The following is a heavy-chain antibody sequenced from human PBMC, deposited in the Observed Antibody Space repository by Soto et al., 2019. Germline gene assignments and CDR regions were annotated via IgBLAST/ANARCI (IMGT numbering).Heavy chain of an antibody. CDR3: ARARGVTIFSYGMDV. CDR2: ISSSGSTI. Sequence: GGSLRLSCAASGFTLSSYEMNWVRQAPGKGLEWVSYISSSGSTIYYADSVKGRFTISRDNAKNSLYLQMNSLRAEDTAVYYCARARGVTIFSYGMDVWGQGTTVTVSS. V-gene: IGHV3-48*03. CDR1: GFTLSSYE. J-gene: IGHJ6*02. D-gene: IGHD3-9*01.